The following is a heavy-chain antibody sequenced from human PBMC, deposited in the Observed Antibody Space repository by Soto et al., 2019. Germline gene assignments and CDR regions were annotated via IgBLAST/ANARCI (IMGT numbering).Heavy chain of an antibody. J-gene: IGHJ6*02. CDR1: GGSINTYY. CDR3: AGGPYYFGLDV. CDR2: IYYTGNT. Sequence: QVQLQESGPGLVKPSETLSLTCTASGGSINTYYWNWIRQSPGKGLEWIGYIYYTGNTKYNPSLESRVIISVDTSKKQYFLKLNSVTPADTAVYYCAGGPYYFGLDVWGQGTTVTVSS. V-gene: IGHV4-59*01. D-gene: IGHD3-10*01.